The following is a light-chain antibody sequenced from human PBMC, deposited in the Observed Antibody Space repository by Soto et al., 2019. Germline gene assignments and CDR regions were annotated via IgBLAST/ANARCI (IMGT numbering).Light chain of an antibody. CDR1: TGPVTSGHY. CDR2: DTD. Sequence: QAVVTQEPSLTVSPGVTVTLTCDSNTGPVTSGHYPYWFQQKPGQAPRALIYDTDNKHSWTPARFSGSLRGGTAALTLSGAQPEDEDDYYCLLSYTGRLYVFGTGTKLTVL. V-gene: IGLV7-46*01. CDR3: LLSYTGRLYV. J-gene: IGLJ1*01.